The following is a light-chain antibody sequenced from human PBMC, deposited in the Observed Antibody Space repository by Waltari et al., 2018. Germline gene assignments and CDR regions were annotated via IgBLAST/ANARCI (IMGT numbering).Light chain of an antibody. V-gene: IGKV4-1*01. CDR2: WAS. CDR1: RNLLYSPNNKDV. J-gene: IGKJ2*01. Sequence: DIVMTQSPDSLVVSLGERATTNCKSSRNLLYSPNNKDVLDWYQKKPGQPPTLLIYWASTRESGVPDRFTGSGSGTDCSLTISSLQAEDVAVYYCQQYYDTPYTFGQGTKLEIK. CDR3: QQYYDTPYT.